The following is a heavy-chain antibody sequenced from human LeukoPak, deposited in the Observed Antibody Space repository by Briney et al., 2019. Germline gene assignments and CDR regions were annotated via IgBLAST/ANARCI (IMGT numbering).Heavy chain of an antibody. D-gene: IGHD6-19*01. V-gene: IGHV4-4*07. CDR3: ARGLGWGSSGWLSFDY. Sequence: SETLSLTCTVSGGSISSYYWSWIRQPAGKGLEWIGRIYTSGSTNYNPSLKSRVTISVDTSKNQFSLKLSSVTAADTAVYYCARGLGWGSSGWLSFDYWGQGTLVTVSS. CDR2: IYTSGST. J-gene: IGHJ4*02. CDR1: GGSISSYY.